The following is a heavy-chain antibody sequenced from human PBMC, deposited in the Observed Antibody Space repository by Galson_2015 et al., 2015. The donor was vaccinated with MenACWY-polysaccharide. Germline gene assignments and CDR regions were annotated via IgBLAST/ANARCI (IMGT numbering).Heavy chain of an antibody. J-gene: IGHJ6*02. V-gene: IGHV3-48*02. Sequence: SLSLSCAASGYNFRIYSMNWVRQAPGKGLEWVSYIRRDGGGSNHYAYSVRGRFTISRDDARNSLYLQMNNLRDDDTAVYYCTRDPHSLDVWGQGTTVLVSS. CDR2: IRRDGGGSN. D-gene: IGHD6-13*01. CDR3: TRDPHSLDV. CDR1: GYNFRIYS.